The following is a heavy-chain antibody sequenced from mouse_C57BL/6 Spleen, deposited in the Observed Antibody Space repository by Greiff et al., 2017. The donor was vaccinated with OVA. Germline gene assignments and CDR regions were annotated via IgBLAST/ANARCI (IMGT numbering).Heavy chain of an antibody. V-gene: IGHV1-82*01. CDR1: GYAFSSYW. D-gene: IGHD2-5*01. Sequence: QVQLQQSGPELVKPGASVKISCKASGYAFSSYWMNWVKQRPGKGLEWIGRIYPGDGDTNYKGKFKGKATLTADKTSSTTYMQLSSLTSEDAAVCLCARSTYYSNWFAYWGQGTLVTVSA. CDR2: IYPGDGDT. CDR3: ARSTYYSNWFAY. J-gene: IGHJ3*01.